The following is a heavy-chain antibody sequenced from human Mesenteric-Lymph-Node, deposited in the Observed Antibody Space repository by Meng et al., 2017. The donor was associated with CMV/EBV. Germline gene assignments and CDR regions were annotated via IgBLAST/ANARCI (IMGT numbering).Heavy chain of an antibody. D-gene: IGHD4-23*01. CDR1: GFTFSNYE. Sequence: GGSLRLSCVGSGFTFSNYEMNWVRQAPGKGLEWVSYISSSGSTIYYADSVKGRFTISRDNAKNSLYLQMNSLRAEDTAVYYCARTDYGGTSDYWGQGTLVTVSS. V-gene: IGHV3-48*03. CDR2: ISSSGSTI. J-gene: IGHJ4*02. CDR3: ARTDYGGTSDY.